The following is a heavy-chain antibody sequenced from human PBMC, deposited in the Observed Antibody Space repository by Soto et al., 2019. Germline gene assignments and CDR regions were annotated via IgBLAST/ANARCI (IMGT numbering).Heavy chain of an antibody. Sequence: SETLSLTCTVSGGSISSGGYYWSWIRQHPGKGLEWIGYIYYSGSTYYNPSLKSRVTISVDTSKNQFSLKLSSVTAADTAVYYCASLYSSGSRGVYNWFDPWGQGTLVTVSS. D-gene: IGHD6-19*01. J-gene: IGHJ5*02. CDR2: IYYSGST. CDR1: GGSISSGGYY. CDR3: ASLYSSGSRGVYNWFDP. V-gene: IGHV4-31*03.